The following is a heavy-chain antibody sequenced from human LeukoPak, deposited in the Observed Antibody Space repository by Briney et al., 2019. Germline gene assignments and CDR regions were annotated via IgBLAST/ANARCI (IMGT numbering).Heavy chain of an antibody. V-gene: IGHV3-7*01. CDR1: GFSLSNYW. Sequence: GGSLRLSCAASGFSLSNYWMNWVRQAPGKGLEWVANIKQDGSEKNYVDSVKGRFTISRDNAKNSLYLQMNSLRAEDTAVYYCARDTDGMDVWGQGTTVTVSS. CDR3: ARDTDGMDV. CDR2: IKQDGSEK. J-gene: IGHJ6*02.